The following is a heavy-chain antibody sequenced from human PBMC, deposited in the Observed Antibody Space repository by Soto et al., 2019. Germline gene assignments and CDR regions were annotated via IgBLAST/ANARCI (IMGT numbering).Heavy chain of an antibody. D-gene: IGHD3-9*01. CDR2: ISAYNGNT. CDR1: GYTFTSYG. CDR3: ARYSFYDIFFSPQNWFDP. Sequence: ASVKVSCKASGYTFTSYGISWVRQAPGQGLERMGWISAYNGNTNYAQKLQGRVTMTTDTSTSTAYMELRSLRSDDTAVYYCARYSFYDIFFSPQNWFDPWGQRTLVTVSS. J-gene: IGHJ5*02. V-gene: IGHV1-18*01.